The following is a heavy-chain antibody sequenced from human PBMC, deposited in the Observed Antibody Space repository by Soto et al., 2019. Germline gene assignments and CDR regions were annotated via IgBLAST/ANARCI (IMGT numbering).Heavy chain of an antibody. CDR2: IIPIFGTA. CDR3: ARGGNWNEGHHYYGMDV. J-gene: IGHJ6*02. Sequence: QVQLVQSGAEVKKPGSSVKVSCKASGGTFSSYAISWVRQAPGQGLEWMGGIIPIFGTANYAQKFQGRVTITAXXSXSXXYMERRSLRCEDTAVYYCARGGNWNEGHHYYGMDVWGQGTTVTVSS. D-gene: IGHD1-20*01. CDR1: GGTFSSYA. V-gene: IGHV1-69*12.